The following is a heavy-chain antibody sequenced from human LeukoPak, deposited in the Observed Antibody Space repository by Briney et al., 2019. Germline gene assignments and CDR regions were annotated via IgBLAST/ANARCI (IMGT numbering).Heavy chain of an antibody. CDR3: AKDVLYSSSWYPFDC. CDR1: GFPSLSYP. Sequence: GGSLRLSCAAFGFPSLSYPLHGGRQPPDRGLEWGAATSGSGGSTYYADSVKGRFTISRDNSKNALYLQMNSLRVEDTAVYYCAKDVLYSSSWYPFDCWGQGTLVSVSS. J-gene: IGHJ4*02. V-gene: IGHV3-23*01. D-gene: IGHD6-13*01. CDR2: TSGSGGST.